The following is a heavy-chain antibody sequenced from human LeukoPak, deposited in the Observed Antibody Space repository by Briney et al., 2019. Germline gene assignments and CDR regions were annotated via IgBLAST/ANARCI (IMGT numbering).Heavy chain of an antibody. CDR2: TYYRSKWYY. CDR3: VRDPGYCYGFDV. Sequence: SQTLSLTCAISGDSVSSDTSAWNWTRQSPSRGLEWLGRTYYRSKWYYEYSVSVKSRISVNADTSMNQFSLHLTSVTPDDTAVYYCVRDPGYCYGFDVWGQGTTVTVSS. J-gene: IGHJ6*02. V-gene: IGHV6-1*01. CDR1: GDSVSSDTSA. D-gene: IGHD2-15*01.